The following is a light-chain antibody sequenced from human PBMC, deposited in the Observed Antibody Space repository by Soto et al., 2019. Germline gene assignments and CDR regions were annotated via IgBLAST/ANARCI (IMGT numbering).Light chain of an antibody. CDR3: SSYTSSNTLEV. CDR2: EVS. V-gene: IGLV2-14*01. J-gene: IGLJ1*01. CDR1: SRDVGGSNY. Sequence: QSALIQPASVSGSPGQSITISCTGTSRDVGGSNYVSWYQHHPHRAPKLLIYEVSYRPSGVSSRFSGSKSGNTASLTISGLHAEHEADYYCSSYTSSNTLEVFGVGTKLTVL.